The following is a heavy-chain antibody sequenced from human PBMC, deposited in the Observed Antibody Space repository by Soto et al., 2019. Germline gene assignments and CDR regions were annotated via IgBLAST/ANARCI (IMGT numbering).Heavy chain of an antibody. V-gene: IGHV1-69*06. CDR2: IIPIFGTA. J-gene: IGHJ4*02. Sequence: GASVKVSCKASGGTFSSHAISWVRQAPGQGLEWMGGIIPIFGTANYAQKFQGRVTITADKSTSTAYMELSSLRSEDTAVYYCARDRGGVAGFDYWGQGTLVTVSS. D-gene: IGHD6-19*01. CDR3: ARDRGGVAGFDY. CDR1: GGTFSSHA.